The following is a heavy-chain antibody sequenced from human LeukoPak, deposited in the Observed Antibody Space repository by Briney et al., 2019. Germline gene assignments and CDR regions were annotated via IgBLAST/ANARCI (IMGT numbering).Heavy chain of an antibody. J-gene: IGHJ4*02. V-gene: IGHV3-30*02. D-gene: IGHD4-17*01. CDR3: AKGTTVTHDY. CDR2: IRYDGSNK. CDR1: GFTFSSYG. Sequence: PGGSLRLSCAASGFTFSSYGMHWVRQAPGKGLEWVAFIRYDGSNKYYADSVKGRFTISRDSSKNTLYLQMNSLRAEDTAVYYCAKGTTVTHDYWGQGTLVTVSS.